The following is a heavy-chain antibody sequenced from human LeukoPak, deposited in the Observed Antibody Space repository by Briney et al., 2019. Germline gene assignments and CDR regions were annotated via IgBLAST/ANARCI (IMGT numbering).Heavy chain of an antibody. D-gene: IGHD2-21*01. CDR2: ISNDGRRK. J-gene: IGHJ4*02. CDR3: ARDVGDARDS. V-gene: IGHV3-74*01. Sequence: GGSLRLSCAASGFTFSGYWMYWVRQAPGEGLVWVSRISNDGRRKIYADSVKGRFTISRDNAKNTLYLQMNSLRVDDTAVYYCARDVGDARDSWGQGTLVTVSS. CDR1: GFTFSGYW.